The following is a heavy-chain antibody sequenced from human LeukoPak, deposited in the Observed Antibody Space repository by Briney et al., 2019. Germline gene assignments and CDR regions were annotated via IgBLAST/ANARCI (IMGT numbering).Heavy chain of an antibody. CDR2: ISAYNGNT. CDR1: GYTFTSYG. D-gene: IGHD5-12*01. Sequence: GASVKVSSKASGYTFTSYGISWVRQAPGQGLEWMGWISAYNGNTNYAQKLQGRVTMTTDTSTSTAYMELRSLRSDDTAVYYCARLHWPYEGLYYYYGMDVWGQGTTVTVSS. CDR3: ARLHWPYEGLYYYYGMDV. J-gene: IGHJ6*02. V-gene: IGHV1-18*01.